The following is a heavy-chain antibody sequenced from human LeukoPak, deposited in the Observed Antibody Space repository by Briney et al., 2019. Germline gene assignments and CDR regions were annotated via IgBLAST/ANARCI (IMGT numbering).Heavy chain of an antibody. D-gene: IGHD3-22*01. CDR2: IYTSGST. V-gene: IGHV4-4*07. CDR1: GGSISSYY. J-gene: IGHJ6*04. Sequence: SETLSLTCTVSGGSISSYYWSWIRQPAGKGLEWIGRIYTSGSTNYNPSLKSRVTMSVDTSKNQFSLKLSSVTAADTAVYYCARDSYYYDSSGYQRMDVWGKGTTVTISS. CDR3: ARDSYYYDSSGYQRMDV.